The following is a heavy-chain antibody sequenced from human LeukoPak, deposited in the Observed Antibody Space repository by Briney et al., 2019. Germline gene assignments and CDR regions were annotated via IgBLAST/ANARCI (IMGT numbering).Heavy chain of an antibody. V-gene: IGHV3-48*01. D-gene: IGHD1-14*01. J-gene: IGHJ4*02. Sequence: GGSLRLSCAASGFTFSTYSMNWVRQAPGKGLEWVSYISSSTSTIYYADSVTGRFTISRDNVKNSLYLQMNSLRAEDTAVYYCASQEEAVWPEPLDYWGQGTLVTVSS. CDR3: ASQEEAVWPEPLDY. CDR2: ISSSTSTI. CDR1: GFTFSTYS.